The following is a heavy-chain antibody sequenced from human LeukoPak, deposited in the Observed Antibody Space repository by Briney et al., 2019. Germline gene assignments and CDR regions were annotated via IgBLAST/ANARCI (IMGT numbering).Heavy chain of an antibody. D-gene: IGHD1-26*01. CDR3: ASPGRSGSYSDFDAFDI. CDR2: ISSNGGST. J-gene: IGHJ3*02. CDR1: GFTFSCYA. V-gene: IGHV3-64*01. Sequence: PGGSLRLSCAASGFTFSCYAMHWVRQAPGKGLEYVSAISSNGGSTYYANSVKGRFTISRDNSKNTLYLEMGSLRAEDMAVYYCASPGRSGSYSDFDAFDIWGQGTMVTVSS.